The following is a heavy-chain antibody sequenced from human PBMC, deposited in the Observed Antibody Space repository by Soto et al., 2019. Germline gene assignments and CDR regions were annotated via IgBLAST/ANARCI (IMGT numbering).Heavy chain of an antibody. CDR1: GFTFSSYG. D-gene: IGHD6-19*01. V-gene: IGHV3-30*03. CDR2: ISYDGSNK. CDR3: EASAVAGDALFDY. J-gene: IGHJ4*02. Sequence: QVQLVESGGGVVQPGRSLRLSCAASGFTFSSYGMHWVRQAPGKGLEWVAVISYDGSNKYYADSVKGRFTIARDNSKNKLYLQMNSLRPEDTAGYYCEASAVAGDALFDYWGQGTLVTVSS.